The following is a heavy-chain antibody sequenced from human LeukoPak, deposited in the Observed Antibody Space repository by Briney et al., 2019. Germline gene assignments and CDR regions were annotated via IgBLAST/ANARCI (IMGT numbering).Heavy chain of an antibody. CDR3: ARHIGGIAASGDAFDI. J-gene: IGHJ3*02. CDR2: IYYTGST. Sequence: SETLSLTCTVSGGSASSSSFYWGWIHQPPGKGLEWIGSIYYTGSTYYNPSLKSRVTISVDTSKNQFSLKLTSVTAADTAVYYCARHIGGIAASGDAFDIWGQGTMVTVSS. CDR1: GGSASSSSFY. D-gene: IGHD6-13*01. V-gene: IGHV4-39*01.